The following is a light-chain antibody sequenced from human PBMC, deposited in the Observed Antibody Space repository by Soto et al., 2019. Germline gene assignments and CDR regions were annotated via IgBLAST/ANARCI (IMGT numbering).Light chain of an antibody. J-gene: IGLJ3*02. CDR2: GNS. CDR3: QSYDSSLFWV. V-gene: IGLV1-40*01. Sequence: QSVLTQPPSVSGAPGQRVTISCTGSSSNIRAGYDVHWYQQLPGTAPKLLIYGNSNRPSGVPDRFSGSKSGTSASLAITGLQAEDEADYYCQSYDSSLFWVFGGGTKLTVL. CDR1: SSNIRAGYD.